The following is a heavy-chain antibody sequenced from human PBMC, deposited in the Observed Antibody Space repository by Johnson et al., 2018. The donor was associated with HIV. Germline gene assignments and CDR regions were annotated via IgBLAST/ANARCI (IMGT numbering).Heavy chain of an antibody. Sequence: QVQLVESGGGVVQPGRSLRLSCAASGFTFSDYYMSWIRQAPGKGLEWVSYISSSGSTIYYADSVKGRFTISRDNAKNSLYLQMNSLRSEDTAMYYCAKSPAKDHGGNSGAFTIWGQGTMVTVSS. CDR2: ISSSGSTI. D-gene: IGHD4-23*01. J-gene: IGHJ3*02. CDR1: GFTFSDYY. CDR3: AKSPAKDHGGNSGAFTI. V-gene: IGHV3-11*04.